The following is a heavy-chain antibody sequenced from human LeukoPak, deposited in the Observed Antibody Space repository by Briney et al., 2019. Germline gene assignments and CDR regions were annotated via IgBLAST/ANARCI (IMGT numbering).Heavy chain of an antibody. CDR3: ARGNYSDRIESQTTETGFDY. CDR2: IYHSGST. D-gene: IGHD4-17*01. CDR1: GGSFSGYY. J-gene: IGHJ4*02. V-gene: IGHV4-34*01. Sequence: KPSETLSLTCAVYGGSFSGYYWSWIRQPPGKGLEWIGEIYHSGSTNYNPSLKSRVTISVDTSKNQFSLKLSSVTAADTAVYYCARGNYSDRIESQTTETGFDYWGQGTLVTVSS.